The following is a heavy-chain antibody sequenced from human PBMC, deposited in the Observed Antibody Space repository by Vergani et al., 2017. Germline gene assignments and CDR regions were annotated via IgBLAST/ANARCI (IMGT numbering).Heavy chain of an antibody. D-gene: IGHD5-18*01. CDR1: GGTFSSYA. V-gene: IGHV1-69*18. J-gene: IGHJ6*02. Sequence: QVQLVQSGAEVKKPGSSVKVSCKASGGTFSSYAISWVRQAPGQGLEWMGRIIPIFGTANYAQKFQGRVTITADESTSTAYMELSSLRSEDTAVYYCAREVDTAMPPGAAGYYYYGMDVWGQGTTVTVSS. CDR2: IIPIFGTA. CDR3: AREVDTAMPPGAAGYYYYGMDV.